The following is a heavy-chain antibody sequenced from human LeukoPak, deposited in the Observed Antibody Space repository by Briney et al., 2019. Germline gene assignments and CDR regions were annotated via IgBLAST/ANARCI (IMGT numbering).Heavy chain of an antibody. CDR1: GGTFSSYA. CDR2: IIPIFGTA. V-gene: IGHV1-69*13. CDR3: ARGIEFSYYYYYGMDV. D-gene: IGHD3-10*01. Sequence: ASVNVSCKASGGTFSSYAISWVRQAPGQGLEWMGGIIPIFGTANYAQKFQGRVTITADESTSTAYMELSSLRSEDTAVYYCARGIEFSYYYYYGMDVWGQGTTVTVSS. J-gene: IGHJ6*02.